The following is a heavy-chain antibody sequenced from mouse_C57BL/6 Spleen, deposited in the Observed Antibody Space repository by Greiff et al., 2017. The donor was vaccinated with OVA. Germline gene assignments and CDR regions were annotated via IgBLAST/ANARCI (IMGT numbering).Heavy chain of an antibody. CDR1: GYTFTDYN. V-gene: IGHV1-18*01. CDR3: ARLRYGNYVSFDY. J-gene: IGHJ2*01. Sequence: EVKLQESGPELVKPGASVKIPCKASGYTFTDYNMDWVKQSHGKSLKWIGDINPNNGGTIYNQKFKGKATLTVDKSSSTAYMELRSLTSEDTAVYYCARLRYGNYVSFDYWGQGTTLTVSS. D-gene: IGHD2-1*01. CDR2: INPNNGGT.